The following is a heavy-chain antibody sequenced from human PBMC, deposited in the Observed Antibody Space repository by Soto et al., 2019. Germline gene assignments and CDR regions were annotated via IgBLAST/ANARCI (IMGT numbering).Heavy chain of an antibody. D-gene: IGHD2-2*01. CDR2: ISYDGSSK. V-gene: IGHV3-30*18. CDR1: GFPFSRFG. CDR3: AKALVPAAMSGKQGNDYGMDV. Sequence: QVQMVESGGGVVKPGRSLRLSCAASGFPFSRFGMHGVRQAPGKGLEWVAGISYDGSSKHYADSVKGRFTISRDNSKDTLYLQMNSLRPEDTAVYYCAKALVPAAMSGKQGNDYGMDVWGQWTTVTLS. J-gene: IGHJ6*02.